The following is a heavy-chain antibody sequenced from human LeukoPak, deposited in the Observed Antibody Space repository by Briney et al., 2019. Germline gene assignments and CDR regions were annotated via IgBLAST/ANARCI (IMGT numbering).Heavy chain of an antibody. CDR2: INHNGNVN. D-gene: IGHD3-16*01. J-gene: IGHJ6*02. V-gene: IGHV3-7*03. CDR3: ARGGGLDV. CDR1: GFTFSSYW. Sequence: GGSLRPSCPASGFTFSSYWMNCARQAPGKGLEWMASINHNGNVNYYVDSVKGRFTISRDNAKNSLYLQMSNLRAEDTAVYFCARGGGLDVWGQGATVTVSS.